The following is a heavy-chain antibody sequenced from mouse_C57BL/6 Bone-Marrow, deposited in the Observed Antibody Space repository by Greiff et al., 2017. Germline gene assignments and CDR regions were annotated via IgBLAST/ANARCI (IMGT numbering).Heavy chain of an antibody. CDR1: GYIFTEYT. J-gene: IGHJ2*01. Sequence: QVHVKQSGAELVKPGASVKLSCKASGYIFTEYTIHWVKQRSGQGLEWIGWFYPGSGSIKYNERFKDKATLTADKSSNTVYMELSRLTSEDSAVYFCARDERYYDYEGYFDYWGQGTTLTVSS. CDR3: ARDERYYDYEGYFDY. D-gene: IGHD2-4*01. V-gene: IGHV1-62-2*01. CDR2: FYPGSGSI.